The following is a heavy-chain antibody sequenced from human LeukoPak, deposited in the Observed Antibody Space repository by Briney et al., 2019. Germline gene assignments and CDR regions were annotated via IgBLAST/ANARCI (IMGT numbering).Heavy chain of an antibody. V-gene: IGHV1-18*01. J-gene: IGHJ4*02. CDR2: ISAYNGNT. CDR3: ARSSSVAVGTDY. Sequence: XSVKVSCKASDYIFSNYGFFWVRQAPGQGLEWMGWISAYNGNTNFAQKFQDRLSMSTDSSTSTAYMELTSLRSEDTAVYFCARSSSVAVGTDYWGQGTLVTVSS. CDR1: DYIFSNYG. D-gene: IGHD3-10*01.